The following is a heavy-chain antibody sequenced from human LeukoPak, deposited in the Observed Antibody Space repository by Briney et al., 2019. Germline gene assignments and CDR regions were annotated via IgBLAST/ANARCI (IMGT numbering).Heavy chain of an antibody. D-gene: IGHD6-13*01. CDR1: GFTFDDYA. V-gene: IGHV3-9*01. CDR2: ITWNSDNI. J-gene: IGHJ4*02. Sequence: PGRSLRLSCAASGFTFDDYAMHWVRQAPGKGLEWVSGITWNSDNIEYADSVKGRFTISRDNAKNSLSLQMNSLRDEDTAVYYCARETPDSSSWTAFDFWGQGTLVTVSS. CDR3: ARETPDSSSWTAFDF.